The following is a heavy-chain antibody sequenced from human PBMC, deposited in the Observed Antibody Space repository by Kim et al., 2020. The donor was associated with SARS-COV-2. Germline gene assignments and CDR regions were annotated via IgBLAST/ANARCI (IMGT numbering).Heavy chain of an antibody. J-gene: IGHJ6*03. CDR1: GGTFSSYA. CDR2: IIPIFGIA. Sequence: SGKVSCKASGGTFSSYAISWVRQAPGQGLEWMGRIIPIFGIANYAQKFQGRVTITADKSTSTAYMELSSLRSEDTAVYYCARDQPIARQQLVFYYYMDV. CDR3: ARDQPIARQQLVFYYYMDV. V-gene: IGHV1-69*04. D-gene: IGHD6-13*01.